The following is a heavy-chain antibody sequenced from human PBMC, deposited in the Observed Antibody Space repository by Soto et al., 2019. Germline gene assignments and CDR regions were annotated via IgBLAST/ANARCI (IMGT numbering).Heavy chain of an antibody. Sequence: GGSLRLSCAASGFSFSSFAMTWVRQAPGKGLECVSAIGGSGFSTYYTDAVKGRFTISRDNSKNMLFLQMNSLTAEDAAMYYCAKGDYADFLWFGAWGPGTQVTVYS. CDR3: AKGDYADFLWFGA. CDR2: IGGSGFST. D-gene: IGHD3-16*01. J-gene: IGHJ5*02. V-gene: IGHV3-23*01. CDR1: GFSFSSFA.